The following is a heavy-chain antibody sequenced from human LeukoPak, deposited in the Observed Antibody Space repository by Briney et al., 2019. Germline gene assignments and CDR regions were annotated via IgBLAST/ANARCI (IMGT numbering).Heavy chain of an antibody. CDR2: INHSGST. Sequence: SETLSLTCAVYGGSFSGYYWSWIRQPPGKGLEWIGEINHSGSTNYNPSLKSRVIISVDTSKNQFSLKLSSVTAADTAVYYCARGRRFNIVVVPAAMFFNWGQGTLVTVSS. V-gene: IGHV4-34*01. D-gene: IGHD2-2*01. J-gene: IGHJ4*02. CDR3: ARGRRFNIVVVPAAMFFN. CDR1: GGSFSGYY.